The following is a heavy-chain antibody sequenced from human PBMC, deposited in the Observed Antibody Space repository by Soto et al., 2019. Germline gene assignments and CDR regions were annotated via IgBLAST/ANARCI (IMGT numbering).Heavy chain of an antibody. CDR2: ISADGGSP. Sequence: GGSLRLSCAASGFTFSSYAMTWVRQAPRKGLDWVSAISADGGSPYYADSVKGRFTISRDNSRNTLYLQMNSLRAEDTALYYCAKRKDCSATSCWGIDYWGQGTLVTVSS. V-gene: IGHV3-23*01. CDR3: AKRKDCSATSCWGIDY. D-gene: IGHD2-2*01. CDR1: GFTFSSYA. J-gene: IGHJ4*02.